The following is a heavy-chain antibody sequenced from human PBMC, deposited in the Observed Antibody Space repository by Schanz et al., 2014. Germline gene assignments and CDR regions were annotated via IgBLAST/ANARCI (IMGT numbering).Heavy chain of an antibody. CDR1: GYTFTSYS. Sequence: QVQLVQSGAEVKKPGASVKVSCKASGYTFTSYSIHWVRQAPGQGLEWMGWINVGNGNMKYSQKCQGRVAITRATSASTAYMELTSLRSEDAAVYFCARDLTVDTGYVVRYYHYGMDVWGQGTTVTVS. CDR3: ARDLTVDTGYVVRYYHYGMDV. D-gene: IGHD5-12*01. CDR2: INVGNGNM. J-gene: IGHJ6*02. V-gene: IGHV1-3*01.